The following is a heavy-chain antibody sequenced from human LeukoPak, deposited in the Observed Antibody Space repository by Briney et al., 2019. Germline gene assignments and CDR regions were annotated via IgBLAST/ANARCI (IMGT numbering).Heavy chain of an antibody. CDR1: GYTFTGYY. V-gene: IGHV1-2*02. CDR3: ARDKGYSHGDDAFDV. D-gene: IGHD5-18*01. J-gene: IGHJ3*01. Sequence: ASVKVSCKASGYTFTGYYIHWVRQAPGQGLEWMGWISPDSGGTNYAQKFQGRVTMTRDTSITTTYMELSRLRSDDTAIYYCARDKGYSHGDDAFDVWGQGTMVTVSS. CDR2: ISPDSGGT.